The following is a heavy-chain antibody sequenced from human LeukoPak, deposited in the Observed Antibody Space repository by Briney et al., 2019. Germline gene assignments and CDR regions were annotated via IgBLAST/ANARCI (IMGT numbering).Heavy chain of an antibody. CDR2: ITSSSSYI. CDR1: GFTFTSYN. V-gene: IGHV3-21*06. Sequence: GGSLRLSCAASGFTFTSYNMNWVRQAPGKGLEWVSSITSSSSYIYYADSVKGRFTISRDNAKNSLYLQMDSLRVEDTAVYYCARDPYSGNYGAYYYYYMDVWGKGTTVTISS. CDR3: ARDPYSGNYGAYYYYYMDV. D-gene: IGHD1-26*01. J-gene: IGHJ6*03.